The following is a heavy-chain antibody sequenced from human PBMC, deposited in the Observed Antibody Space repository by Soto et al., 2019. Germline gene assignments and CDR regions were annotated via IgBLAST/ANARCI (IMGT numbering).Heavy chain of an antibody. CDR3: ARAHASQYSSSPDNWFDP. J-gene: IGHJ5*02. D-gene: IGHD6-13*01. Sequence: QVQLQESGPGLVKPSQTLSLTCTVSGGSISSGGYYWSWIRQHPGKGLEWIGYIYYSGSTYYNPSLKSRVTISVDSSKNQFSLKLSSVTAADTAVYYCARAHASQYSSSPDNWFDPWGQGTLVTVSS. CDR1: GGSISSGGYY. V-gene: IGHV4-31*03. CDR2: IYYSGST.